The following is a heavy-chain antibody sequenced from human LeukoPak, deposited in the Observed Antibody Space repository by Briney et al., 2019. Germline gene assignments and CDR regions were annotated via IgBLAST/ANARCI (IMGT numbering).Heavy chain of an antibody. D-gene: IGHD3-16*02. V-gene: IGHV7-4-1*02. CDR2: IHPSTGNP. CDR3: ARAFQSLGGLSLPDY. Sequence: ASVTVSCKASGYSFTNYAMNWVRQAPGQGLEWMGWIHPSTGNPTYAQGFTGRFVFSLDTSVSTTYLQISSLKAEDTAVYFCARAFQSLGGLSLPDYWGQGTLLTVSS. CDR1: GYSFTNYA. J-gene: IGHJ4*02.